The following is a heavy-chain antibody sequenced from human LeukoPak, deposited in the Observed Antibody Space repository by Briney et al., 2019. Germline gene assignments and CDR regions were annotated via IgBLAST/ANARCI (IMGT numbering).Heavy chain of an antibody. CDR2: ISSSGSAI. CDR3: ARRGTSSSWAHFDY. CDR1: GFTFSSYS. Sequence: PGGSLRLSCAASGFTFSSYSMNWVRQAPGKGLEWISYISSSGSAIQHADSVKGRFTISRDNAKNSLYLQMNSLGAEDTAVYYCARRGTSSSWAHFDYWGQGTLVTVSS. V-gene: IGHV3-48*04. J-gene: IGHJ4*02. D-gene: IGHD6-13*01.